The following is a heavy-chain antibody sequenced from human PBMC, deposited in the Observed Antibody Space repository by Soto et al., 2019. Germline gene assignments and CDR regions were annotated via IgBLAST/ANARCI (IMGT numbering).Heavy chain of an antibody. CDR1: GFTFSSYG. Sequence: GGSLRLSCAASGFTFSSYGMHWVRQAPGKGLEWVAVISYDGSNKYYADSVKGRFTISRDNSKNTLYLQMDSLRAEDTAVYYCAKDSRPEIVVVVAATHGSDYWGQGTLVTVSS. CDR2: ISYDGSNK. V-gene: IGHV3-30*18. D-gene: IGHD2-15*01. CDR3: AKDSRPEIVVVVAATHGSDY. J-gene: IGHJ4*02.